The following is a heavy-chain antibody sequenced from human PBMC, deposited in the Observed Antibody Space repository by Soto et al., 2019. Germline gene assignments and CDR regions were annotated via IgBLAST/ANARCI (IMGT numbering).Heavy chain of an antibody. V-gene: IGHV4-30-4*01. J-gene: IGHJ5*02. D-gene: IGHD2-2*01. CDR3: ARRYCSSTSCYSSFRRNWFDP. Sequence: SETLSLTCTVSGGSISSGDYYWSWIRQPPGKGLEWIGYIYYSGSTYYNPSLKSRVTISVDTSKNQFSLKLSSVTAADTAVYYCARRYCSSTSCYSSFRRNWFDPWGQGTLVTVSS. CDR1: GGSISSGDYY. CDR2: IYYSGST.